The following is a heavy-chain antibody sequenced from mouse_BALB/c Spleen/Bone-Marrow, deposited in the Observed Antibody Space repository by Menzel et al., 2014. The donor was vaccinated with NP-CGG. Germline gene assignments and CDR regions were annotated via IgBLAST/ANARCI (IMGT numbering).Heavy chain of an antibody. CDR2: INPYNGDT. Sequence: EVQLQESGPELVKPGASVKISCKASGYSFTGYFMNWVKQSHGKSLEWIGRINPYNGDTFYNQKFKGKATLTVDKSSSTAHMELLSLTSEDSAVYYCGRGAYHYGSSYYFDYWGQGTTLTVSS. D-gene: IGHD1-1*01. V-gene: IGHV1-37*01. CDR1: GYSFTGYF. CDR3: GRGAYHYGSSYYFDY. J-gene: IGHJ2*01.